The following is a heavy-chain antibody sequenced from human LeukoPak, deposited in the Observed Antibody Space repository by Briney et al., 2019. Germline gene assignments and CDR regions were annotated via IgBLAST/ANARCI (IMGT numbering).Heavy chain of an antibody. D-gene: IGHD3-10*01. CDR3: ARDSTPYYYGSGSYPDY. V-gene: IGHV3-7*03. CDR2: IKEDGSDK. Sequence: GGSLRLSCAASGFTFSSYWMSWVRQAPGKGLEWVANIKEDGSDKFYVGSVKGRFTISRDNAKNLLYLQMNSLRAEDTAVYYCARDSTPYYYGSGSYPDYWGQGTLVTVSS. J-gene: IGHJ4*02. CDR1: GFTFSSYW.